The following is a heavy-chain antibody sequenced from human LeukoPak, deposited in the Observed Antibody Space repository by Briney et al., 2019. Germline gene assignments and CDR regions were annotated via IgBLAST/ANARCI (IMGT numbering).Heavy chain of an antibody. V-gene: IGHV3-21*01. CDR1: GFTFSSSP. J-gene: IGHJ4*02. Sequence: GGSLRLSCAASGFTFSSSPMNWVRQAPGKGLEWVSSISSSSSYIYYADSVKGRFTISRDNAKNSLYLQMNSLRAEDTAVYYCARSAAAGKIFDYWGQGTLVTVSS. CDR2: ISSSSSYI. CDR3: ARSAAAGKIFDY. D-gene: IGHD6-13*01.